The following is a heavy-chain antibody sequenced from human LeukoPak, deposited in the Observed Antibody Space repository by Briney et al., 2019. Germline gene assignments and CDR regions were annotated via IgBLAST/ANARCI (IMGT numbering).Heavy chain of an antibody. CDR2: IWDDGSYK. CDR3: AGRFSSGEGY. V-gene: IGHV3-30*02. Sequence: GGSLSPPCVASGFSFSHYPMHWVRQAPGKGLEWVAVIWDDGSYKDYGDSVKGRFTISRDNSKNTLYLDMISLRAEDTAVYFCAGRFSSGEGYWGQGSHVTVSS. CDR1: GFSFSHYP. J-gene: IGHJ1*01. D-gene: IGHD6-19*01.